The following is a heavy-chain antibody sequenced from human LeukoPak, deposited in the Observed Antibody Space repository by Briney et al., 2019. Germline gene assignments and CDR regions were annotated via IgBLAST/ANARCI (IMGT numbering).Heavy chain of an antibody. Sequence: ASVKVSCKASGYTFTGYYMHWVRQAPGQGLEWMGWINPNSGGTNYAQKFQGRVTMTRDTSISTAYMELSRPRSDDTAVYYCARDYCSSTSCYWAATYYYYYGMDVWGQGTTLTVSS. V-gene: IGHV1-2*02. CDR3: ARDYCSSTSCYWAATYYYYYGMDV. CDR1: GYTFTGYY. D-gene: IGHD2-2*01. J-gene: IGHJ6*02. CDR2: INPNSGGT.